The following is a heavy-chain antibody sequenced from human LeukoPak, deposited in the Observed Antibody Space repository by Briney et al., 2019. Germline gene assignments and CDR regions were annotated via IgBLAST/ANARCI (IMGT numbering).Heavy chain of an antibody. V-gene: IGHV5-51*01. CDR2: IYPGDSDT. D-gene: IGHD3-22*01. CDR3: AGGERGYDSSGYSLFDY. Sequence: GESLKISCKGSGYSFTSYWIGRVRQMPGKGLEWMGIIYPGDSDTRYSPSFQGQVTISADKSISTAYLQWSSLKASDTAMYYCAGGERGYDSSGYSLFDYGGQGPLVPVSS. CDR1: GYSFTSYW. J-gene: IGHJ4*02.